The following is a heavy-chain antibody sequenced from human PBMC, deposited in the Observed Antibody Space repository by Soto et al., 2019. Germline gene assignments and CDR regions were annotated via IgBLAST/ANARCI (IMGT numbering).Heavy chain of an antibody. CDR2: IYYSGST. CDR1: GGSISSSSYY. J-gene: IGHJ5*02. V-gene: IGHV4-39*01. Sequence: QLQLQESGPGLVKPSETLSLTCTVSGGSISSSSYYWGWIRQPPGKGLEWIGSIYYSGSTYYNPSLKSRVSISVDTSNNQCALKLRSVTAADTAVYYCARHRSKLYGGSGKVVGFDPWGQGTLVTVSS. CDR3: ARHRSKLYGGSGKVVGFDP. D-gene: IGHD3-10*01.